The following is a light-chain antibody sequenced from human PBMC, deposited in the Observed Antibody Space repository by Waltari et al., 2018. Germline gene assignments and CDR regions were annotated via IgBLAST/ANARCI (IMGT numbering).Light chain of an antibody. J-gene: IGKJ1*01. CDR2: HTS. CDR1: QSVSIY. Sequence: ERATLSCRASQSVSIYLAWYQQKPGQAPRLLIYHTSTRATGIPDRFSGSGSGTDFSLTISGLEPEDFAVYYCQHYKNLPVSFGQGTRVEIK. CDR3: QHYKNLPVS. V-gene: IGKV3-11*01.